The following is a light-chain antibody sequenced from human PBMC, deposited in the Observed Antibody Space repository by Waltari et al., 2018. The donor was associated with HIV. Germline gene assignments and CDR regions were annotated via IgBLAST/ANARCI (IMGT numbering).Light chain of an antibody. CDR2: EVT. Sequence: QSALTQPASVSGSPGQSIVLPCTGSSSDIGYYDYVSWYQQYPGQAPKALIYEVTRRPWGTSSRFSGSNSATTAFLAISQLQTDDEADDFCSSYTRRGTVVFGGGTRLTVL. CDR3: SSYTRRGTVV. J-gene: IGLJ2*01. V-gene: IGLV2-14*03. CDR1: SSDIGYYDY.